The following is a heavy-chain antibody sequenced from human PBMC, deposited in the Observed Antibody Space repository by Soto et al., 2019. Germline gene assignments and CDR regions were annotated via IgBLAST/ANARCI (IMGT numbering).Heavy chain of an antibody. D-gene: IGHD5-12*01. CDR2: ISYDGSNK. CDR3: ARGERDGYNLFDY. J-gene: IGHJ4*02. Sequence: QVQLVESGGGVVQPGRSLRLSCAASGFTFSSYAMHWVRQAPGKGLEWVAVISYDGSNKYYADSVKGRFTISRDNSKNTLYLQMNSLRAEDTAVYYSARGERDGYNLFDYWGQGTLVTVSS. V-gene: IGHV3-30-3*01. CDR1: GFTFSSYA.